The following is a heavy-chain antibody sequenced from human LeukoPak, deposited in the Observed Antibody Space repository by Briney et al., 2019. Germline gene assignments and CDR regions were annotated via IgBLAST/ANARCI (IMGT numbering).Heavy chain of an antibody. Sequence: GGSLRLSCAASGFTFDDYAMHWVRQASGKGLEWVSGISWNSGSIGYADSVKGRFTISRDNAKNSLYLQMNSLRAEDTAVYYCARVLEAASFDYWGQGTPVTVSS. D-gene: IGHD6-13*01. V-gene: IGHV3-9*01. CDR2: ISWNSGSI. CDR1: GFTFDDYA. CDR3: ARVLEAASFDY. J-gene: IGHJ4*02.